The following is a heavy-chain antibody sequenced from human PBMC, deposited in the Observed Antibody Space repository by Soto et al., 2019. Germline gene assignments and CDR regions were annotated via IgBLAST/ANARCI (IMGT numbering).Heavy chain of an antibody. J-gene: IGHJ4*02. CDR1: GFTFSSYG. CDR3: AKEGSSGYIHNDY. CDR2: ISYDGSNK. V-gene: IGHV3-30*18. D-gene: IGHD3-22*01. Sequence: PGGSLRLSCAASGFTFSSYGMHWVRQAPGKGLEWVAVISYDGSNKYYADSVKGRFTISRDNSKNTLYLQMNSLRAEDTAVYYCAKEGSSGYIHNDYWGQGTLVTVSS.